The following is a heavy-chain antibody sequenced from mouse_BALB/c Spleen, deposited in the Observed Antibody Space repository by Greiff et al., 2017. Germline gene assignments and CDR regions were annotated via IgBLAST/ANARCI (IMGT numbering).Heavy chain of an antibody. CDR2: ISSGSSTI. Sequence: EVQLVESGGGLVQPGGSRKLSCAASGFTFSSFGMHWVRQAPEKGLEWVAYISSGSSTIYYADTVKGRFTISRDNPKNTLFLQMTSLRSEDTAMYYCARLGRYDPYYAMDYWGQGTSVTVSS. J-gene: IGHJ4*01. V-gene: IGHV5-17*02. CDR1: GFTFSSFG. CDR3: ARLGRYDPYYAMDY. D-gene: IGHD2-14*01.